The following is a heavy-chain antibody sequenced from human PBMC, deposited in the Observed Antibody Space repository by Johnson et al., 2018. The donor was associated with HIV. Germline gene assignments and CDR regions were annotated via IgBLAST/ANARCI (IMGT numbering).Heavy chain of an antibody. Sequence: VQLVESGGGLVEPGGSLRLSCATSGFTFDDYGMSWVRQTPGKGLEWVAGINWNGGSTGYADSVKGRFTISRDNAKKSLCLQMNSLRAEDTAVYYCAKSQDRSAHDYDFDLWGQGTMVTVSS. V-gene: IGHV3-20*04. CDR1: GFTFDDYG. J-gene: IGHJ3*01. D-gene: IGHD3-22*01. CDR2: INWNGGST. CDR3: AKSQDRSAHDYDFDL.